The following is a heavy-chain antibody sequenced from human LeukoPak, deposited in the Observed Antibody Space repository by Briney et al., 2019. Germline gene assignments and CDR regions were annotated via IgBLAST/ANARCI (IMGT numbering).Heavy chain of an antibody. Sequence: GGSLRLSCAASGFTFTSYPMHWVRQAPGKGLEWVGRIKSKTDGGTTDYAAPVKGRFTISRDDSKNTLYLQMNSLKTEDTAVYYCTTESPDCSGGSCLDYFDYWGQGTLVTVSS. D-gene: IGHD2-15*01. CDR1: GFTFTSYP. V-gene: IGHV3-15*07. J-gene: IGHJ4*02. CDR2: IKSKTDGGTT. CDR3: TTESPDCSGGSCLDYFDY.